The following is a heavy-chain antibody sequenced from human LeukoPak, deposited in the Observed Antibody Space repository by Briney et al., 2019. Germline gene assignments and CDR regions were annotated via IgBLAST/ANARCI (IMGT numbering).Heavy chain of an antibody. V-gene: IGHV1-2*02. Sequence: ASVKVSCKASGYTFTGYYMHWVRQAPGQGLEWMGRINPNSGGTNYAQKFQGRVTMTRDTSISTAYMELSRLRSDDTAVYYCARGAKYYDILTGYYPTYYFDYWGQGTLVTVSS. CDR2: INPNSGGT. CDR3: ARGAKYYDILTGYYPTYYFDY. D-gene: IGHD3-9*01. CDR1: GYTFTGYY. J-gene: IGHJ4*02.